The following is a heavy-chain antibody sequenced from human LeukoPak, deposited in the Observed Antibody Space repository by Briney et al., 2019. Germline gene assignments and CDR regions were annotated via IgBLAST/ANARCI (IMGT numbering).Heavy chain of an antibody. D-gene: IGHD4-11*01. Sequence: SQTLSLTCAISGDSFSSNNAAWNWIRQSPSRGLEWLGRTYYRSKWYNDYAVSVKSRITINPDTSRNQFSLQLNSVTPEDTAVYYCARDPSHYSNSPFDYWGQGTLVTVSS. CDR2: TYYRSKWYN. V-gene: IGHV6-1*01. J-gene: IGHJ4*02. CDR3: ARDPSHYSNSPFDY. CDR1: GDSFSSNNAA.